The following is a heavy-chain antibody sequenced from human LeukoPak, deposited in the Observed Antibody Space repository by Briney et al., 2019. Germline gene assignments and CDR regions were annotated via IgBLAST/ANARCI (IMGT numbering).Heavy chain of an antibody. V-gene: IGHV4-39*01. D-gene: IGHD6-13*01. CDR2: IYYSGST. CDR3: ARLPHLAAAGTIVYYYYYGMDV. J-gene: IGHJ6*02. Sequence: SETLSLTCTVSGGSISSSSYYWGWIRQPPGKGLEWIGSIYYSGSTYYNPSLKSRVTISVDTSKNQFSLKLSSVTAADTAVCYCARLPHLAAAGTIVYYYYYGMDVWGQGTTVTVSS. CDR1: GGSISSSSYY.